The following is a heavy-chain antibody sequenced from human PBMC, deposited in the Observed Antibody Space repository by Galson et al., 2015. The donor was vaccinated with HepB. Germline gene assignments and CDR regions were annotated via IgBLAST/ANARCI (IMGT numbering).Heavy chain of an antibody. J-gene: IGHJ4*02. CDR3: ARMWFGELFPDY. D-gene: IGHD3-10*01. V-gene: IGHV4-59*01. Sequence: TLSLTCTVSGGSISSSYWSWVRQPPGRGLEWIGYIYYSGTTNCNPSLKSRVTISIDTSKDQFSLKLSSVTAADTAVYYCARMWFGELFPDYWGQGTLVTVSS. CDR2: IYYSGTT. CDR1: GGSISSSY.